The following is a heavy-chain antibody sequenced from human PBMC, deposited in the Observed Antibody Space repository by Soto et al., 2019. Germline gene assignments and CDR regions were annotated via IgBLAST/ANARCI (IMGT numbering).Heavy chain of an antibody. V-gene: IGHV6-1*01. CDR1: GDSVSSNSAA. CDR3: AREAYYYDSSGYLSPLYAFDI. CDR2: TYYRSKWYN. Sequence: PSQTLSLTCALSGDSVSSNSAAWNWIRRSPSRGLEWLGRTYYRSKWYNDYAVSVKSRITINPDTSKNQFSLQLNSVTPEDTAVYYCAREAYYYDSSGYLSPLYAFDIWGQGTMVTVSS. D-gene: IGHD3-22*01. J-gene: IGHJ3*02.